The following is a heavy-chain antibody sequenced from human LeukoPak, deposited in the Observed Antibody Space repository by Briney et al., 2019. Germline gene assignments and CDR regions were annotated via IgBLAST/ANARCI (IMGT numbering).Heavy chain of an antibody. CDR2: ISYDGSNK. V-gene: IGHV3-30-3*01. CDR3: AGSIFPVWSLTGYDILTGHNRREYFQH. CDR1: GFTFSSYA. Sequence: GGSLRLSCAASGFTFSSYAMHWVRQAPGKGLEWVAVISYDGSNKYYADSVKGRFTISRDNAKNSLYLQMNSLRAEDTAVYYCAGSIFPVWSLTGYDILTGHNRREYFQHWGQGTLVTVSS. D-gene: IGHD3-9*01. J-gene: IGHJ1*01.